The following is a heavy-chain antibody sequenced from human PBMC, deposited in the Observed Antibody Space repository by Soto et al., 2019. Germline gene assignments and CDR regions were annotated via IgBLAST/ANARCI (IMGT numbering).Heavy chain of an antibody. CDR1: GYTFPSYG. Sequence: QVQLVQSGAEVKKPGASVKVSCKASGYTFPSYGISWVRQAPGQGLEWMGWISAYNGNTNYAQKLQGRVTMTTGTATSTAYSELRSLRSADTAVYYWARGLRGCSGGSCYSIKDYWGQGALVTVSS. V-gene: IGHV1-18*01. J-gene: IGHJ4*02. CDR3: ARGLRGCSGGSCYSIKDY. CDR2: ISAYNGNT. D-gene: IGHD2-15*01.